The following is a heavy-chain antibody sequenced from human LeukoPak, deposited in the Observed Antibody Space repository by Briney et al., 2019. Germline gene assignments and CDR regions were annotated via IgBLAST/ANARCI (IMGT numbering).Heavy chain of an antibody. CDR2: IIPIFGTA. CDR3: AILFQEGIAGGDY. V-gene: IGHV1-69*13. D-gene: IGHD1-14*01. J-gene: IGHJ4*02. CDR1: GYTFTSYG. Sequence: GASVKVSCKASGYTFTSYGISWVRQAPGQGLEWMGGIIPIFGTANYAQKFQGRVTITADESTSTAYMELSSLRSEDTAVYYCAILFQEGIAGGDYWGQGTLVTVSS.